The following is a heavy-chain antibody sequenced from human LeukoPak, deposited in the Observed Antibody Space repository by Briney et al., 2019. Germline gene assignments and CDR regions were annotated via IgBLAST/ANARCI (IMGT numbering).Heavy chain of an antibody. CDR2: ISNDGSKK. J-gene: IGHJ4*02. CDR1: GFTFSSYG. CDR3: AKDRYSYAFEYSDS. Sequence: HAGGSLRLSCAASGFTFSSYGMHWVRQAPGKGLDWVAFISNDGSKKYYADSVKGRFPISRDNSKNTLSLQVSSLRAEDTAVYYCAKDRYSYAFEYSDSWGQGTLVTVSS. D-gene: IGHD5-18*01. V-gene: IGHV3-30*18.